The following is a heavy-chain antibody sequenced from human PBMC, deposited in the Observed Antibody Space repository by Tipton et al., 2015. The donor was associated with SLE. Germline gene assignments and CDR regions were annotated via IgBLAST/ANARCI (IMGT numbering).Heavy chain of an antibody. D-gene: IGHD6-13*01. V-gene: IGHV3-33*08. CDR2: IWYDGDNK. Sequence: SLRLSCSASGFTFSTYGMHWVRQAPGKGPEWVALIWYDGDNKYYADSVKGRFTISRDTSKNTVYLQMNSLRPEDTAMYYCAKSRTAAGMDSAVWSFDLWGRGTLVTVSS. CDR3: AKSRTAAGMDSAVWSFDL. CDR1: GFTFSTYG. J-gene: IGHJ2*01.